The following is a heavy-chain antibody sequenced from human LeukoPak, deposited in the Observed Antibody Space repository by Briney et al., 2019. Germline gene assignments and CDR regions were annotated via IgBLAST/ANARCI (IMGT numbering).Heavy chain of an antibody. CDR2: FYYSSNT. J-gene: IGHJ3*02. V-gene: IGHV4-59*13. Sequence: PSETLSLTCSVSVGSIRCYYWSWSPQPPGKVVEWIDYFYYSSNTNYNPSLKSRVTISVDTSNNQFSLKLSSVTAGDTAVYYCARVGQYSYREGAFDMWGEGTMVPVS. CDR1: VGSIRCYY. CDR3: ARVGQYSYREGAFDM. D-gene: IGHD5-18*01.